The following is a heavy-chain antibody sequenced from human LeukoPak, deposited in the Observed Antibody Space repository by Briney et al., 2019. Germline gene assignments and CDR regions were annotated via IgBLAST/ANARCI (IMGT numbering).Heavy chain of an antibody. CDR2: INHSGST. CDR1: GGSFSGYY. Sequence: SETLSLTCAVYGGSFSGYYWSWIRQPPGKGLEWIGEINHSGSTNYNPSLKSRVTISVDTSKNQFPLKLSSVTAAGTAVYYCAVITMRGVGYWGQGTLVTVSS. J-gene: IGHJ4*02. D-gene: IGHD3-22*01. V-gene: IGHV4-34*01. CDR3: AVITMRGVGY.